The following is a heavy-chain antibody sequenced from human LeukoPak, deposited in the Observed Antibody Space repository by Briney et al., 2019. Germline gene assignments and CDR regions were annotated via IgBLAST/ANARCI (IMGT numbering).Heavy chain of an antibody. Sequence: SETLSLTCAVYGGSFSGYYWSWIRQPPGKGLEWIGSIYYSGSTYYNPSLKSRVTISVDTSKNQFSLKLSSVTAADTAVYYCARTSSSWYPSPYYYYGMDVWGQGTTVTVSS. J-gene: IGHJ6*02. CDR2: IYYSGST. CDR1: GGSFSGYY. D-gene: IGHD6-13*01. V-gene: IGHV4-34*01. CDR3: ARTSSSWYPSPYYYYGMDV.